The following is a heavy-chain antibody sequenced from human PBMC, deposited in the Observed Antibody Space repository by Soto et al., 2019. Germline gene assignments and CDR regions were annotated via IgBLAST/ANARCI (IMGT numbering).Heavy chain of an antibody. CDR2: INAGNGNT. CDR3: ARTVYYYDSSGYYLYYFDY. V-gene: IGHV1-3*01. J-gene: IGHJ4*02. D-gene: IGHD3-22*01. CDR1: GYTFISYA. Sequence: ASVKVSCKASGYTFISYAIHWVRQAPGQRLEWMGWINAGNGNTKYSQKFQGRVTITRDTSASTAYMELTSLGSEDTAVYYCARTVYYYDSSGYYLYYFDYWGQGTLVTVSS.